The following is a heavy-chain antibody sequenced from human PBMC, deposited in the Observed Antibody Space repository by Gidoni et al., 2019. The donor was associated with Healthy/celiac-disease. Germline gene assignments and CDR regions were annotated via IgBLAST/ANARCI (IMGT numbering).Heavy chain of an antibody. CDR2: IIPIFGTA. D-gene: IGHD2-2*01. J-gene: IGHJ6*02. Sequence: QVQLVQSGAEVKKPGSSVKVSCKASGGTFSSYAISWVRQAPGQGLEWMGGIIPIFGTANYAQKFQGRVTITADESTSTAYMELSSLRSEDTAVYYCARSKDVVVPAAMGNGYGMDVWGQGTTVTVSS. CDR3: ARSKDVVVPAAMGNGYGMDV. CDR1: GGTFSSYA. V-gene: IGHV1-69*01.